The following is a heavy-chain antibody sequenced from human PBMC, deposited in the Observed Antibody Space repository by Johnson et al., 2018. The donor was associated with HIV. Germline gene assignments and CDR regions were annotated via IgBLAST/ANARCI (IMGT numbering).Heavy chain of an antibody. CDR2: INSDGTYT. CDR3: ASAFTANI. D-gene: IGHD3-3*02. V-gene: IGHV3-74*02. CDR1: GFTFSDYW. J-gene: IGHJ3*02. Sequence: VQLVESGGGLVQPGGSLRLSCAASGFTFSDYWMHWVRQVPGKGLVWVSRINSDGTYTTYADFVKGRFTISRANAKNTLYLQMNSLRADDTAVYYFASAFTANIWGQGTLVSVSS.